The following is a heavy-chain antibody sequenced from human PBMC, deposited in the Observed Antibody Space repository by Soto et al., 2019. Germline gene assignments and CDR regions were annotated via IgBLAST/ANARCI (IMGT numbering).Heavy chain of an antibody. CDR2: ISAYNGNT. J-gene: IGHJ6*02. CDR3: ARDPGLPTMDHYYYYGMDV. CDR1: GYTFTSYG. V-gene: IGHV1-18*04. D-gene: IGHD3-10*01. Sequence: ASVKVSCKASGYTFTSYGISWVRQAPGQGLEWMGWISAYNGNTNYAQKLQGRVTMTADTSTSTAYMELRSLRSDDTAVYYCARDPGLPTMDHYYYYGMDVWGQGTTVTVSS.